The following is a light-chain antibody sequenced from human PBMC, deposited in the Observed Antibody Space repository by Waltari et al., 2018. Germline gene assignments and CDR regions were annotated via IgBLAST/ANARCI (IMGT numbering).Light chain of an antibody. CDR1: QSVSSN. CDR3: QQYNNGGA. CDR2: GAS. V-gene: IGKV3-15*01. J-gene: IGKJ1*01. Sequence: EIVMTQSPATLSVSPGERDTLSCRASQSVSSNLAWYQQKPGQAPRLLIYGASTRATGIPARFSGSGSGTEFTLTISSLQSEDFAVYYCQQYNNGGAFGQGTKVEIK.